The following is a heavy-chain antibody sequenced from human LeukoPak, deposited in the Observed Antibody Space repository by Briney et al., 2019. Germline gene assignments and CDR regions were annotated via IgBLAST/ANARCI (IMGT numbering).Heavy chain of an antibody. CDR2: INHSGST. J-gene: IGHJ4*02. D-gene: IGHD2-2*01. CDR3: ASSDIVVVPAAILVD. CDR1: GGSFSGYY. V-gene: IGHV4-34*01. Sequence: KSSETLSLTCAVYGGSFSGYYWSWIRQPPGKGLEWIGEINHSGSTNYNPSLKSRVTISVDTSKNQFSLKLSSVTAADTAVYYCASSDIVVVPAAILVDWGQGTLVTVSS.